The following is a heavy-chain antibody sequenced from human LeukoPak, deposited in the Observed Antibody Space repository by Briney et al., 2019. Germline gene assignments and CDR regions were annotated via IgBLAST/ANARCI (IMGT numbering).Heavy chain of an antibody. J-gene: IGHJ5*02. Sequence: SQTLSLTCTVSRVSINSHYWNWIRQSPGKGLEWIGFISYSGSTDYNPSLKSRVTISFDTSENQISLRLTSVTAADTAVYYCARDRGSGWYWFDPWGQGTLVTLSS. D-gene: IGHD6-19*01. CDR2: ISYSGST. V-gene: IGHV4-59*11. CDR1: RVSINSHY. CDR3: ARDRGSGWYWFDP.